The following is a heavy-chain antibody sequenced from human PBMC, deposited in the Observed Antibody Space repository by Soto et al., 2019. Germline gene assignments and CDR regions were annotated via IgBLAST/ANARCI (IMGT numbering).Heavy chain of an antibody. CDR3: ARGRGNYYDSSGYYRLDFDY. Sequence: QSLPCAVYGGSFSGYYWSWLRQPPGKGLEWIGEINHSGSTNYNPSLKSRVIISVDTSQNQFSLKLISVTAADTAVNYCARGRGNYYDSSGYYRLDFDYWGQGTLVTVSS. V-gene: IGHV4-34*01. D-gene: IGHD3-22*01. CDR2: INHSGST. CDR1: GGSFSGYY. J-gene: IGHJ4*02.